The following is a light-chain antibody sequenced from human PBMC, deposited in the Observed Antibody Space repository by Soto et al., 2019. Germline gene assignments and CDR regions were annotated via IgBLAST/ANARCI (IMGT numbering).Light chain of an antibody. CDR2: RTD. J-gene: IGLJ2*01. V-gene: IGLV1-44*01. CDR1: RSNIGSNT. CDR3: CSYAGSYMGV. Sequence: QSALTQPPSASGAPGQRVTISCSGSRSNIGSNTVHWYQQFPGTALKLLVYRTDHRPSGVPDRFSGSKSGTSASLAISGLQAEDEADYYCCSYAGSYMGVFGGGTKLTVL.